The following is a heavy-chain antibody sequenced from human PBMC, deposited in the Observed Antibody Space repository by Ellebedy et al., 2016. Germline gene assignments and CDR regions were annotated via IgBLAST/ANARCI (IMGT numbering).Heavy chain of an antibody. CDR2: SWYDGSNK. CDR1: GFTFSSYA. CDR3: ARGNYDSSGYVVVGFDI. V-gene: IGHV3-33*01. Sequence: GGSLRLSCAASGFTFSSYAMHWVRQAPGKGLEWVAVSWYDGSNKYYAESVKGRFTISRDNSKNTLYLQMNSLRVEDTAVYYCARGNYDSSGYVVVGFDIWGQGTMVTVSS. J-gene: IGHJ3*02. D-gene: IGHD3-22*01.